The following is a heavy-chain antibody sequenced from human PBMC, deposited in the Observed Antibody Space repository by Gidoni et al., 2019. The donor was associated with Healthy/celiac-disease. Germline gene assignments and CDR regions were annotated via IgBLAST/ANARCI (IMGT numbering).Heavy chain of an antibody. J-gene: IGHJ5*02. CDR3: ARGLVTIFRGWFDP. CDR1: GYTFTSYD. Sequence: VQLVQSGAEVKKPGAAVKASCKASGYTFTSYDINWVRQATGQGLEWMGWMNPNSGNTGYAQKFQGRVTITRITSISTAYMELSSLGSEDTAVYYCARGLVTIFRGWFDPWGQGTLVTVSS. CDR2: MNPNSGNT. V-gene: IGHV1-8*03. D-gene: IGHD3-9*01.